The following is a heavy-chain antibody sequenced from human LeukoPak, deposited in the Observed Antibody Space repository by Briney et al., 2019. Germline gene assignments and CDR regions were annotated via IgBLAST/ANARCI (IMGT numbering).Heavy chain of an antibody. J-gene: IGHJ4*02. CDR1: GVSFDDYY. CDR3: TRMTTGHDY. CDR2: INHSGYT. V-gene: IGHV4-34*01. D-gene: IGHD4-17*01. Sequence: SETLSLTCAVSGVSFDDYYWSWVRQPPGKGLEGIGEINHSGYTNDSPSLKSRVTISIDTSRKQFSLNLRSVTVADTAVYYCTRMTTGHDYWGQGTLVTVSS.